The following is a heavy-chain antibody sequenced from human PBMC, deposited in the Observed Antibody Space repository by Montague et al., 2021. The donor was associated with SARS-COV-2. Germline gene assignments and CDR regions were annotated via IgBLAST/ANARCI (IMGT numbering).Heavy chain of an antibody. J-gene: IGHJ4*02. CDR2: IYHSGTT. Sequence: SETRSRTGTVSGDSITNNYYWGWIRQPPGKGLEWIGTIYHSGTTYYNPSLKSRVTISVDTSNNQFSLKLTSVTAADTAVYYCARRHIVASNRAFDYWGQGTLVTVSS. CDR1: GDSITNNYY. V-gene: IGHV4-38-2*02. CDR3: ARRHIVASNRAFDY. D-gene: IGHD2-21*01.